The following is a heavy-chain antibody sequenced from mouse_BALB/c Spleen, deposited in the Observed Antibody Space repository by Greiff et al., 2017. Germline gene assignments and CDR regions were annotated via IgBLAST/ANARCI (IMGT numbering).Heavy chain of an antibody. J-gene: IGHJ4*01. CDR2: IWAGGST. V-gene: IGHV2-9*02. CDR3: ARASTTVVATNAMDY. D-gene: IGHD1-1*01. CDR1: GFSLTSYG. Sequence: QVQLKESGPGLVAPSQSLSITCTVSGFSLTSYGVHWVRQPPGKGLEWLGVIWAGGSTNYNSALMSRLSISKDNSKSQVFLKMNSLQTDDTAMYYCARASTTVVATNAMDYWGQGTSVTVSS.